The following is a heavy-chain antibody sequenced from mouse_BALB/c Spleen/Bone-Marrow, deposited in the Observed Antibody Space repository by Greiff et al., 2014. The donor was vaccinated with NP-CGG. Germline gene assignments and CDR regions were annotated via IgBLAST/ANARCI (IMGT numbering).Heavy chain of an antibody. D-gene: IGHD1-1*01. V-gene: IGHV1-7*01. CDR3: TRRAYGGSYGFAY. J-gene: IGHJ3*01. CDR2: INPSTGYT. Sequence: QVQLQQSGAELAKPGASVKMSCKASGYTFTNYWMHWVKQRPGQGLEWIGYINPSTGYTEYNQKFKDKATLTADKSSSTAYMQLSSLTSEDSPVFYCTRRAYGGSYGFAYWGQGTLVTVSA. CDR1: GYTFTNYW.